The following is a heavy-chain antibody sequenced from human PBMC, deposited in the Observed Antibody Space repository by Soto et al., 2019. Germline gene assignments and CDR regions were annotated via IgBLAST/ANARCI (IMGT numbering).Heavy chain of an antibody. CDR1: GYTFTSYY. V-gene: IGHV1-46*01. CDR2: INPSGGST. CDR3: ARRTSTMIVGGMDV. Sequence: ASVKVSCKASGYTFTSYYMHWVRQAPGQGLEWMGIINPSGGSTNYAQKFQGRVTITADESTSTAYMELSSLRSEDTAVYYCARRTSTMIVGGMDVWGQGTTVTVSS. D-gene: IGHD3-22*01. J-gene: IGHJ6*02.